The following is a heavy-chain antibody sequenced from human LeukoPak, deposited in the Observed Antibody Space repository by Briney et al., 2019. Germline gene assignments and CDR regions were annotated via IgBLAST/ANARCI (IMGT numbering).Heavy chain of an antibody. V-gene: IGHV3-23*01. CDR1: GFTFSNYA. CDR3: AKDPPYSSGWYGWTSSYFDY. D-gene: IGHD6-19*01. J-gene: IGHJ4*02. Sequence: PGGSLRLSCAASGFTFSNYAMSWVRQAPGKGLEWVSAISGSGGSTYYADSVEGRFTISRDNSKNTLYLQMNSLRAEDTAVYYCAKDPPYSSGWYGWTSSYFDYWGQGTLVTVSS. CDR2: ISGSGGST.